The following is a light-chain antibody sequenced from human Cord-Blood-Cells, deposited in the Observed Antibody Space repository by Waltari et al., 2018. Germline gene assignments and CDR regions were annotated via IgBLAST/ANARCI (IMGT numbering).Light chain of an antibody. V-gene: IGKV2-28*01. CDR2: LGS. CDR1: QSLLHSNGYNY. J-gene: IGKJ3*01. CDR3: MQALQTPRFT. Sequence: DIVMTQSPLSLPVTPGEPASISCRSSQSLLHSNGYNYLGWYLQKPGQSPQLLIYLGSNRAAGVPDRFSGIGAGTDFTLKISRVEAEDVGVYYCMQALQTPRFTFGPGTKVDIK.